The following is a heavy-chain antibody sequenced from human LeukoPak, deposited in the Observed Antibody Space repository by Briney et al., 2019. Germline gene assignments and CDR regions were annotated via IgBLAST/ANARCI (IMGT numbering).Heavy chain of an antibody. J-gene: IGHJ4*02. CDR2: ISCEGTNK. CDR1: GFTFSSYG. D-gene: IGHD3-16*01. V-gene: IGHV3-30*18. Sequence: GGSLRLSCAASGFTFSSYGVHWVRQAPGKGLEGVAVISCEGTNKYYADSVKGRCTISRDNYKNTLYLQMNSLTAEDTAVYYCAKDTSNDFYYWGQGTLVTVSS. CDR3: AKDTSNDFYY.